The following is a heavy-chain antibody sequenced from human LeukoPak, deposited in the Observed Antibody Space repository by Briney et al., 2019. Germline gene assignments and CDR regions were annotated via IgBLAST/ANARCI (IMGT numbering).Heavy chain of an antibody. CDR1: GFTFSSYA. J-gene: IGHJ4*02. CDR3: AKDSWGYCSGGSCHYFDY. Sequence: PGGSLRLSCAASGFTFSSYAMSWVRQAPGKGLEWVSAISGSGGSTYYADSVKGRFTISRDNSKNTLYLQMNSLRAEDTAVYYCAKDSWGYCSGGSCHYFDYWGQGTLVTVSS. V-gene: IGHV3-23*01. CDR2: ISGSGGST. D-gene: IGHD2-15*01.